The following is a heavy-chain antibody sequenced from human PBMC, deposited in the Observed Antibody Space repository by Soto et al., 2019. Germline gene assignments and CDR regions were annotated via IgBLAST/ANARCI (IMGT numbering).Heavy chain of an antibody. J-gene: IGHJ4*02. D-gene: IGHD3-10*01. CDR3: ARVIMVRGVIAFDY. CDR1: GGSISSYY. CDR2: IYYSGST. Sequence: SETLSLTCTVSGGSISSYYWSWIRQPPGKGLEWIGYIYYSGSTNYNPSLKSRVTISVDTSKNQFSLKLSSVTAADTAVYYCARVIMVRGVIAFDYWGQGTLVTVSS. V-gene: IGHV4-59*01.